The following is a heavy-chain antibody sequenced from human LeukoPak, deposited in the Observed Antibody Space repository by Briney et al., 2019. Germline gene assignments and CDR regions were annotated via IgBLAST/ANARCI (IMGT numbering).Heavy chain of an antibody. J-gene: IGHJ5*02. CDR3: SRSGYCSSTSCYFNPTNSSFDP. CDR1: GFSFSSYT. CDR2: ISFDGSNK. V-gene: IGHV3-30*04. D-gene: IGHD2-2*01. Sequence: GGSLRLSCAASGFSFSSYTMHWVRQAPGKGLEWVAVISFDGSNKYYADSVTGRFTISRDNSKNTLYLQMNSLRAEDTAVYYASRSGYCSSTSCYFNPTNSSFDPWGQGTLVTVSS.